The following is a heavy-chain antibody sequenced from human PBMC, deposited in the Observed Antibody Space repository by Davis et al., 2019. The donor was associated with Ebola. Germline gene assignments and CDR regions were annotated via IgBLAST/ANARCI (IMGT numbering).Heavy chain of an antibody. J-gene: IGHJ4*02. CDR3: ARAEAGATPYSDY. Sequence: PGGSLRLSCAASGFTSSDYYMSWIRQAPGKGLEWVSYISSSGSTIYYADSVKGRFTISRDNAKNSLYLQMNSLRAEDTAVYYCARAEAGATPYSDYWGQGTLVTVSS. CDR2: ISSSGSTI. V-gene: IGHV3-11*01. CDR1: GFTSSDYY. D-gene: IGHD1-26*01.